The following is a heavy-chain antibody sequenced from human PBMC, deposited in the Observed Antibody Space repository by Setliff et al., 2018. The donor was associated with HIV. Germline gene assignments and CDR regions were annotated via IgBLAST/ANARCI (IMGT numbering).Heavy chain of an antibody. J-gene: IGHJ4*02. CDR1: GFSFSNHW. D-gene: IGHD1-26*01. CDR2: INYHGSDI. V-gene: IGHV3-74*01. Sequence: GGSLRLSCAASGFSFSNHWMQWVRQAPGKGLVWVSRINYHGSDISYADSVKGRFTISRDNAKNTVYLQMNNLRDEDTAVYFCVRDGVGTTPFDYWGQGSLVTVSS. CDR3: VRDGVGTTPFDY.